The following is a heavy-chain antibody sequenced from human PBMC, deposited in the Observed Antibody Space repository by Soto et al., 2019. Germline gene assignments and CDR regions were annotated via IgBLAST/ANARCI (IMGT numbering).Heavy chain of an antibody. D-gene: IGHD3-10*01. CDR2: INPGGDSA. J-gene: IGHJ4*02. CDR1: ESTFSSSF. Sequence: QVQLVQSGADVKKPGTSVKISCTSSESTFSSSFVHWVRQSSGKGFEWMGIINPGGDSATYAQKFRGRLSVTRDTTANTVYLELSRLTTQDTAIYYCTRGLTTRTYYKWGQGTLVTVSS. CDR3: TRGLTTRTYYK. V-gene: IGHV1-46*01.